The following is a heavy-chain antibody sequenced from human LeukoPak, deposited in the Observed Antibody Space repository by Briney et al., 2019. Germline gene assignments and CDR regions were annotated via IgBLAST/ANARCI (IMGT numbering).Heavy chain of an antibody. CDR3: ANSGSCYDASFDY. J-gene: IGHJ4*02. Sequence: PGRSLRLSCAASGFTFDDYAMHWVRQAPGKGLEWVSGISWNSGSIGYADSVKGRFTISRDNAKNSLYLQMNSLRAEDTALYYCANSGSCYDASFDYWGQGTLVTVSS. CDR2: ISWNSGSI. V-gene: IGHV3-9*01. D-gene: IGHD1-26*01. CDR1: GFTFDDYA.